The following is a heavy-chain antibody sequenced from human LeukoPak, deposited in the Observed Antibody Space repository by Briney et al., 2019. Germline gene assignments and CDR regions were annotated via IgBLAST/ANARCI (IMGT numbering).Heavy chain of an antibody. V-gene: IGHV1-69*13. Sequence: ASVKVSCKASGGTFSSYTISWVRQAPGQGLEWMGGIIPIFGTANYAQKFQGRVTITADESTSTAYMELSSLRSEDTAVYYCARDLRRAAAGLDYWGQGTLVTVSS. CDR1: GGTFSSYT. CDR3: ARDLRRAAAGLDY. CDR2: IIPIFGTA. J-gene: IGHJ4*02. D-gene: IGHD6-13*01.